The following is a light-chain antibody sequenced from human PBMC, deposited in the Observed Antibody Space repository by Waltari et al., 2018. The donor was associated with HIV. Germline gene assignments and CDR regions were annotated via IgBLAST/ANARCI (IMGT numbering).Light chain of an antibody. Sequence: SYVLTQPASVSVGPGQTANVNCGGDNVESTRVHWYQQRAGKAPILVLYDDTDRPSGIPERFSGSNFGNTATLTISRVEAGDEGDYYCHVWESSSDEYVFGTGTKVTV. CDR3: HVWESSSDEYV. V-gene: IGLV3-21*02. CDR1: NVESTR. J-gene: IGLJ1*01. CDR2: DDT.